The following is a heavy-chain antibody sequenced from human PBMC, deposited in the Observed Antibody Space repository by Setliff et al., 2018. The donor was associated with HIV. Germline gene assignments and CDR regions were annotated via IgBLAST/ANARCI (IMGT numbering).Heavy chain of an antibody. CDR3: ARDSANGKTANLNYLDV. Sequence: SETLSLTCTVSGGSISSRRDYWSWVRQHPGKGLEWIGYIYYTGSTYSNPSLQSRVRISVDTSKNQFSLRLNSVTAADTAVYYCARDSANGKTANLNYLDVWGKGTTVTVSS. J-gene: IGHJ6*03. CDR2: IYYTGST. V-gene: IGHV4-31*03. D-gene: IGHD2-8*01. CDR1: GGSISSRRDY.